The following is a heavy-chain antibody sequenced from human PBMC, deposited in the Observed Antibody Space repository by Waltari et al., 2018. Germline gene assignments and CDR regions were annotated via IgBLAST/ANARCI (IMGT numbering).Heavy chain of an antibody. V-gene: IGHV4-34*01. CDR2: INHSGST. CDR3: ARASSGWDFDY. Sequence: QVQLQQWGAGLLKPSETLSLTCAVYGGSFSGYYWSWIRQPPGKGLEWIGEINHSGSTNDNPSLKSRVTISVDTSKNQFSLKLSSVTAADTAVYYCARASSGWDFDYWGQGTLVTVSS. J-gene: IGHJ4*02. D-gene: IGHD6-19*01. CDR1: GGSFSGYY.